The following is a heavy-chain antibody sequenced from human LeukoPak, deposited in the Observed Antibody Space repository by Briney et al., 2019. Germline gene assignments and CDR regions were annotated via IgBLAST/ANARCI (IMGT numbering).Heavy chain of an antibody. CDR1: GGSISSYY. CDR2: IYYSGST. CDR3: AREGPLDYDFWSGIAS. D-gene: IGHD3-3*01. J-gene: IGHJ4*02. V-gene: IGHV4-59*01. Sequence: SQTLSLTCTVSGGSISSYYWSWIRQPPGKGLEWNGYIYYSGSTNYNPSLKSRVTISVDTSKNQFSLKLSSVTAADTAVYYCAREGPLDYDFWSGIASWGQGTLVTVSS.